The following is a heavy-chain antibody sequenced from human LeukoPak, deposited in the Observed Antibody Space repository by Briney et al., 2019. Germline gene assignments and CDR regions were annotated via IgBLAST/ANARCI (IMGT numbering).Heavy chain of an antibody. CDR3: ARDGDGWELPYYFDY. Sequence: SETLSLTCAVYGGSFSGYYWSWIRQPPGKGLEWIGEINRSGSTNYNPSLKSRVTISVDTSKNQFSLKLSSVTAADTAVYYCARDGDGWELPYYFDYWGQGTLVTVSS. D-gene: IGHD1-26*01. CDR1: GGSFSGYY. V-gene: IGHV4-34*01. CDR2: INRSGST. J-gene: IGHJ4*02.